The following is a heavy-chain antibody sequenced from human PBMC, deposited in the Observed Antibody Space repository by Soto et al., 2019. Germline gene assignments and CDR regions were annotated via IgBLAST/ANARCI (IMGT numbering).Heavy chain of an antibody. J-gene: IGHJ6*02. Sequence: ASVKVSCKASGYTFTSYGISWVRQAPGQGLEWMGWISAYNGNTNYAQKLQGRVTMTTDTSTSTAYMELRSLRSDDTAVYYCARDGEIAAAVPYYYYGMDVWGQGTTVTVSS. D-gene: IGHD6-13*01. CDR1: GYTFTSYG. V-gene: IGHV1-18*01. CDR3: ARDGEIAAAVPYYYYGMDV. CDR2: ISAYNGNT.